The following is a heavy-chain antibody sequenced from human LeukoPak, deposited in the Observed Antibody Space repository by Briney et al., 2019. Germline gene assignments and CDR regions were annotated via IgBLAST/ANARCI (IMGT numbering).Heavy chain of an antibody. V-gene: IGHV3-7*01. CDR1: GFTFSTYW. CDR2: IKGDESAR. CDR3: ARDVVGSLDY. D-gene: IGHD1-26*01. Sequence: SLRLSCAASGFTFSTYWMAWVRQAPGKGLEWVANIKGDESARHQADSVKGRFTISRDNAQNLLYLQMTGLRGDDTAVYYCARDVVGSLDYWGQGTLVTVSS. J-gene: IGHJ4*02.